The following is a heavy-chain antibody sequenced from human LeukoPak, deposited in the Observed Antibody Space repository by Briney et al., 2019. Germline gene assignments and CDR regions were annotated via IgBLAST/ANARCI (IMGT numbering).Heavy chain of an antibody. CDR3: ARVGSSSWYDEVDWFDP. CDR2: ISYDGSNK. J-gene: IGHJ5*02. D-gene: IGHD6-13*01. V-gene: IGHV3-30*03. Sequence: GGSLRLSCAASGFTFSSYGMRWVRQAPGKGLEWVAVISYDGSNKYYADSVKGRFTISRDNAKNSLYLQMNSLRAEDTAVYYCARVGSSSWYDEVDWFDPWGQGTLVTVSS. CDR1: GFTFSSYG.